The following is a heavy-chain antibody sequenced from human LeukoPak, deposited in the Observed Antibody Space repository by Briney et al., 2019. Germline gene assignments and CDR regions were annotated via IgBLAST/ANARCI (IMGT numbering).Heavy chain of an antibody. Sequence: PGGSLRLSCAASGFTFSSYAMSWVRQAPGKGLEWVSVIYSGGSTYYADSVKGRFTISRDNSKNALYLQMNSLRAEDTAVYYCAKEAYYYDSGGHLGAFDIWGQGTMVTVSS. J-gene: IGHJ3*02. D-gene: IGHD3-22*01. CDR3: AKEAYYYDSGGHLGAFDI. CDR1: GFTFSSYA. V-gene: IGHV3-23*03. CDR2: IYSGGST.